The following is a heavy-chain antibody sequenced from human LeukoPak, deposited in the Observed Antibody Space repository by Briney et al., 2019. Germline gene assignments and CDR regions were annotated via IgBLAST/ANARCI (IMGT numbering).Heavy chain of an antibody. CDR1: GYTLTDLS. D-gene: IGHD1-26*01. Sequence: ASVKVSCKVSGYTLTDLSLHWVRLAPGTGLEWMGGVDPDDGETIYAQKFQGRVTMTEDTSTDTAYMELSSLRSEDTAVYYCATAPSGSYVDDWGQGTLVTVSS. CDR3: ATAPSGSYVDD. CDR2: VDPDDGET. J-gene: IGHJ4*02. V-gene: IGHV1-24*01.